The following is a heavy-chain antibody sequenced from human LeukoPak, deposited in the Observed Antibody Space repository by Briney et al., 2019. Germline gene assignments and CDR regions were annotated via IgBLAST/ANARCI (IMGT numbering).Heavy chain of an antibody. J-gene: IGHJ5*02. CDR1: GYSFTSYW. Sequence: GESLKTSCKGSGYSFTSYWIGWVRQMPGKGLEWMGIIYPGDSDTRYSPSFQGQVTISADKSISTAYLQWSSLKASDTAMYYCARPLGPYYGSGSPGWFDPWGQGTLVTVSP. CDR2: IYPGDSDT. CDR3: ARPLGPYYGSGSPGWFDP. V-gene: IGHV5-51*01. D-gene: IGHD3-10*01.